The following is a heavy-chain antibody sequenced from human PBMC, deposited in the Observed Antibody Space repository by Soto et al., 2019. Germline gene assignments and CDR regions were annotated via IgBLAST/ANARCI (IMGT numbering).Heavy chain of an antibody. Sequence: QVQLQESGPGLVKPSETLSLTCTVSGGSISSYYWSWIRQPPGKGLEWIGYIYYSGSTNYNPSLXGXVXIXXDTSKNQFSLKLSSVTAADTAVYYCARRWGGPFDYWGQGTLVTVSS. J-gene: IGHJ4*02. D-gene: IGHD2-21*01. V-gene: IGHV4-59*01. CDR2: IYYSGST. CDR3: ARRWGGPFDY. CDR1: GGSISSYY.